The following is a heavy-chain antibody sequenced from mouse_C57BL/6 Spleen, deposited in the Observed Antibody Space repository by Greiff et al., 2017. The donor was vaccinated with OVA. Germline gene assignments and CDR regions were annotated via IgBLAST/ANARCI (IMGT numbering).Heavy chain of an antibody. Sequence: EVQLMESGPELVKPGASVKMSCKASGYTFTDYNMHWVKQSHGKSLEWIGYINPNNGGTSYNQKFKGKATLTVNKSSSTAYMELRSLTSEESAVYYCARGLLYYFDYWGQGTTLTVSS. CDR2: INPNNGGT. CDR3: ARGLLYYFDY. V-gene: IGHV1-22*01. J-gene: IGHJ2*01. CDR1: GYTFTDYN. D-gene: IGHD2-3*01.